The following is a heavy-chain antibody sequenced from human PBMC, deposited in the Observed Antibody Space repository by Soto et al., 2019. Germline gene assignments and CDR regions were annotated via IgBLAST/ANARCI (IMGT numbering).Heavy chain of an antibody. CDR1: GGSFSGYY. V-gene: IGHV4-34*01. J-gene: IGHJ4*02. Sequence: SETLSLTCAVYGGSFSGYYWTWIRQPPGTGLEWIGEINHSGSTNYNPSLKSRVTISVDTSKNQFSLKLTSVTAADTAVYYCARMGPPFFDYWGQGTLVTVSS. D-gene: IGHD3-16*01. CDR2: INHSGST. CDR3: ARMGPPFFDY.